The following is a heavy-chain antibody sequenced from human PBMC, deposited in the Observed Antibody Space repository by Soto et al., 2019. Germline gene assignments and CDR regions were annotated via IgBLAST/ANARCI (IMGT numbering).Heavy chain of an antibody. CDR3: VRAGQQVAVFDY. CDR2: ISSDGSKT. CDR1: GFSFSAYS. Sequence: QVHLVESGGGVVQAGRSLRLSCAASGFSFSAYSMHWVRQAPGKGLEWVAVISSDGSKTYYAGSLKGRFTVSRDNSKNILYLQMNSLRAEDTAVYYCVRAGQQVAVFDYWGQGTEVTVSS. J-gene: IGHJ4*02. D-gene: IGHD6-13*01. V-gene: IGHV3-30-3*01.